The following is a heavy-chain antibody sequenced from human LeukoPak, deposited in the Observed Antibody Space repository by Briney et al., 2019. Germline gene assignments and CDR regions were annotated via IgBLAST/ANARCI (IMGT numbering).Heavy chain of an antibody. Sequence: GGSLRLFCTVSGGTFGDYAMSWFRQAPGKGLEWVGFIRSKAYGGTTEYAASVKGRFTISGDDSKSIAYLQMNSLKTEDTAVYYCTIVGATWGRGTLVTVSS. V-gene: IGHV3-49*03. CDR3: TIVGAT. CDR2: IRSKAYGGTT. D-gene: IGHD1-26*01. J-gene: IGHJ5*02. CDR1: GGTFGDYA.